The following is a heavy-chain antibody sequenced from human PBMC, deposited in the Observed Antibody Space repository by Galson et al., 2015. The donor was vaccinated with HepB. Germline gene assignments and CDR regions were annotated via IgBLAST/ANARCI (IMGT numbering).Heavy chain of an antibody. J-gene: IGHJ6*02. V-gene: IGHV3-7*03. CDR3: AREIWGMATIRSYYYYYGMDV. CDR1: GFTFSSYW. Sequence: SLRLSCAASGFTFSSYWMSWVRQAPGKGLEWVANIKQDGSEKYYVDSVKGRFTISRDNAKNSLYLQMNSLRAEDTAVYYCAREIWGMATIRSYYYYYGMDVWGQGTTVTVSS. D-gene: IGHD5-24*01. CDR2: IKQDGSEK.